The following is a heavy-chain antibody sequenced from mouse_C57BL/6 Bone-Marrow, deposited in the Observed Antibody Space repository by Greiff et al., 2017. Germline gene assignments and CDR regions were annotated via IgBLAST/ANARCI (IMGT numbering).Heavy chain of an antibody. D-gene: IGHD2-2*01. CDR2: ISNLAYSI. V-gene: IGHV5-15*01. J-gene: IGHJ4*01. CDR1: GFTFSDYG. CDR3: ARKKGYLYAMDY. Sequence: DVKLVESGGGLVQPGGSLKLSCAASGFTFSDYGMAWVRQAPRKGPEWVAFISNLAYSIYYADTVTGRFTISRENAKNTLYLEMSSLRSEDTAMYYCARKKGYLYAMDYWGQGTSVTVSS.